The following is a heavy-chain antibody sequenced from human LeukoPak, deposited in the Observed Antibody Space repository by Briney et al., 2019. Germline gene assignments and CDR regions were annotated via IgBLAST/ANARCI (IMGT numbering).Heavy chain of an antibody. Sequence: PSETLSLTCTVTGGSISSSSYYWGWIRQPPGKGLEWIGKIYYDGSTYYNPSLKSRVTISVDTSKNQFSLKLSSVTAADTAVYYCARRFWSGYYDYFDYWGQGALVTVSS. V-gene: IGHV4-39*07. J-gene: IGHJ4*02. CDR1: GGSISSSSYY. CDR2: IYYDGST. CDR3: ARRFWSGYYDYFDY. D-gene: IGHD3-3*01.